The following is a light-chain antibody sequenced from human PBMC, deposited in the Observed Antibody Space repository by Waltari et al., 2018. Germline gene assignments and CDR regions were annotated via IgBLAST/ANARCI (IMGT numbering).Light chain of an antibody. CDR3: LLSYSGARV. V-gene: IGLV7-46*01. Sequence: QAVVTQEPSLTVSPGGTVTLTCGSSTGAVTSGQYPYWFQQKPGQAPRTLIYDASNIPSGTPARFSGSLRGGKAALTLSVAQPEEEAEYYCLLSYSGARVFGGGTKLTVL. CDR1: TGAVTSGQY. CDR2: DAS. J-gene: IGLJ3*02.